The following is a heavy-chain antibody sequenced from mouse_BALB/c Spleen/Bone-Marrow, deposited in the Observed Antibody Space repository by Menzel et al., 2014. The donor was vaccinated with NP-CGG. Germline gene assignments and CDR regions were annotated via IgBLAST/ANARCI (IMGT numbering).Heavy chain of an antibody. CDR3: ATIYYGNSYAMDY. J-gene: IGHJ4*01. CDR1: GFTFSDYG. D-gene: IGHD2-1*01. V-gene: IGHV5-15*02. CDR2: ISNLAYSI. Sequence: LQESGGGLVQPGGSRKLSCAASGFTFSDYGMAWVRQAPGKGPEWVAFISNLAYSIYYADTVTGRFTISRENAKNTLYLEMSSLRSEDTAMYYCATIYYGNSYAMDYWGQGTSVTVSS.